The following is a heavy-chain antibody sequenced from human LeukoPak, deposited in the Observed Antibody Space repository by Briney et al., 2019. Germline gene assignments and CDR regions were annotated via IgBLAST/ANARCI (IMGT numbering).Heavy chain of an antibody. CDR3: ARGDIAAAGTSTPADN. Sequence: GASVKVSCKASGGTFSSYAISWVRQAPGQGLEWMGGIIPIFGTANYAQKFQGRVTITADESTSTAYMELSSLRSEDTAVYYCARGDIAAAGTSTPADNWGHGTPVTVSS. V-gene: IGHV1-69*13. CDR2: IIPIFGTA. D-gene: IGHD6-13*01. CDR1: GGTFSSYA. J-gene: IGHJ4*01.